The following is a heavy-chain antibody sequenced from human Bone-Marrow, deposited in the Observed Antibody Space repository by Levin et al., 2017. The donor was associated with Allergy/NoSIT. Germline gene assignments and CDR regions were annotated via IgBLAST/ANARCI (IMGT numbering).Heavy chain of an antibody. Sequence: GSLRLSCAVSGGSISSSNWWSWVRQPPGKGLEWIGEIYHSGSTNYNPSLKSRVTISVDKSKNQFSLKLSSVTAADTAVYYCARVSAVAGPNYYYYGMDVWGQGTTVTVSS. CDR3: ARVSAVAGPNYYYYGMDV. CDR2: IYHSGST. D-gene: IGHD6-19*01. CDR1: GGSISSSNW. J-gene: IGHJ6*02. V-gene: IGHV4-4*02.